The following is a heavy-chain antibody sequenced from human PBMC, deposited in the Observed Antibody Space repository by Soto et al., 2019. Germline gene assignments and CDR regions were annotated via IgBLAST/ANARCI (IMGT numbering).Heavy chain of an antibody. J-gene: IGHJ6*02. V-gene: IGHV1-2*04. CDR3: AIMGSAAAENRNSYYYYYGMDV. Sequence: ASVKVSCKASGYTFTGYYMHWVRQAPGQGLEWMGWINPNSGGTNYAQKFQGWVTMTRETSISTAYMELSRLGSDDTAVYYCAIMGSAAAENRNSYYYYYGMDVWGQGTTVTVSS. CDR2: INPNSGGT. CDR1: GYTFTGYY. D-gene: IGHD6-13*01.